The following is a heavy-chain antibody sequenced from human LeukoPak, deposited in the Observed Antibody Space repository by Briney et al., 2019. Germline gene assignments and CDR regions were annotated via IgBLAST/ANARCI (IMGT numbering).Heavy chain of an antibody. J-gene: IGHJ4*02. CDR1: GFTFSSYW. CDR3: ARDLDYYESVGYYGY. Sequence: GGSLRLSCAASGFTFSSYWMSWVRQAPGKGLEWVANIKQDGSEKYYVDSVKGRFTISRDNAKNSLYLQMNSLRAEDTAVYYCARDLDYYESVGYYGYWGQGTLVTVSS. D-gene: IGHD3-22*01. CDR2: IKQDGSEK. V-gene: IGHV3-7*03.